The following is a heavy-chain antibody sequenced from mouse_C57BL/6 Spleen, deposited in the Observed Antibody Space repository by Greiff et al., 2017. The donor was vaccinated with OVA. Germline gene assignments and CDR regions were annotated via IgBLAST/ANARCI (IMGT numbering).Heavy chain of an antibody. CDR2: IYPRDGST. V-gene: IGHV1-85*01. Sequence: VQLQQSGPELVKPGASVKLSCKASGYTFTSYDINWVKQRPGQGLEWIGWIYPRDGSTKYNEKFKGKATLTVDTSSSTAYMELHSLTSEDSAVYFCARDYSNYLFAYWGQGTLVTVSA. CDR3: ARDYSNYLFAY. J-gene: IGHJ3*01. D-gene: IGHD2-5*01. CDR1: GYTFTSYD.